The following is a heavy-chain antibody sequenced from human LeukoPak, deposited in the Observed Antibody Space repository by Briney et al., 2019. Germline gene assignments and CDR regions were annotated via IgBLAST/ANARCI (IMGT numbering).Heavy chain of an antibody. CDR3: ARRGATPAGYYYAMDV. CDR1: GFTFSSCW. V-gene: IGHV3-7*01. J-gene: IGHJ6*02. Sequence: GGSLRLSCAASGFTFSSCWMSWVRQAPGKGLEWVANIKKDGSEKYYVDSLKGRFTISRDNAKNSLYLQMNSLRVEDTAVFYCARRGATPAGYYYAMDVWGQGTTVTVSS. CDR2: IKKDGSEK. D-gene: IGHD1-26*01.